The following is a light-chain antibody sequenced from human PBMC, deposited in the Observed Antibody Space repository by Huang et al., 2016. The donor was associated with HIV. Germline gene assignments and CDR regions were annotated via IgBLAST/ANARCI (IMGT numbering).Light chain of an antibody. J-gene: IGKJ2*01. Sequence: DIQMTQSPSSLSASIGNRVTITCRASQSVTRFLNWYQQKPGKAPKLLIYTASDLESGVPARFSGSGSGTEFTLTINSLQPEDFATYYCQQSYTVPYTFGQGTKLEIK. CDR2: TAS. CDR1: QSVTRF. CDR3: QQSYTVPYT. V-gene: IGKV1-39*01.